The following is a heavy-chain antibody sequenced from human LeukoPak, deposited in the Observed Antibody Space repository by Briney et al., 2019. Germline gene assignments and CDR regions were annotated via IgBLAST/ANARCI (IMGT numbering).Heavy chain of an antibody. CDR2: ISGGGENT. V-gene: IGHV3-23*01. Sequence: GGSLRLSCAASGFSFYYYAMRWVRQAPGKGLEWLSGISGGGENTNYADSVKGRFTISRDNSKDTLFLHMSSLRVEDTAVYYCTTSWPKVREGDQWGQGTLVTVS. J-gene: IGHJ4*02. D-gene: IGHD3-16*01. CDR3: TTSWPKVREGDQ. CDR1: GFSFYYYA.